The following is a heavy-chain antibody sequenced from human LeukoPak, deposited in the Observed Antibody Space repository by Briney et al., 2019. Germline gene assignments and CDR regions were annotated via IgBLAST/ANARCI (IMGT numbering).Heavy chain of an antibody. D-gene: IGHD3-9*01. CDR2: ISADNGNT. Sequence: ASVKVSCKASDYTFTLYGINWVRQAPGQGLEWMGWISADNGNTNYAQKLQGRVTMTTDTSTSTAYMELRSLRSDDTAVYYCARSKGLYDILIGYYNRMGEDFDYWGQGTLVTVSS. CDR1: DYTFTLYG. J-gene: IGHJ4*02. CDR3: ARSKGLYDILIGYYNRMGEDFDY. V-gene: IGHV1-18*01.